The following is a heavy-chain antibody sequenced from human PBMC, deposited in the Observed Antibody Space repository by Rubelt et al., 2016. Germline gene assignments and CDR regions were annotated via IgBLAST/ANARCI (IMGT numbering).Heavy chain of an antibody. D-gene: IGHD6-19*01. CDR2: IYYSGST. CDR3: ARHMGSSSDWYYFNY. V-gene: IGHV4-39*01. CDR1: GGSISSSNYY. Sequence: GLVKPSETLSLTCTVSGGSISSSNYYWGWIRQPPGKGLEWIGSIYYSGSTYYNPSLKSRVTISVDTSKNQFSLKLTSVTAADTAVYYCARHMGSSSDWYYFNYWGQGTLVTVSS. J-gene: IGHJ4*02.